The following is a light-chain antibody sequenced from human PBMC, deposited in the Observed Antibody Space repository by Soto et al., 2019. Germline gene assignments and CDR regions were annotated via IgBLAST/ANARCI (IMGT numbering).Light chain of an antibody. J-gene: IGLJ2*01. V-gene: IGLV2-14*01. Sequence: QSVLTQPASVSGSPGQSITICGTGTSSDVGGYNYVSWYQQHPGKAPKLMIYDVSNRPSGVSNRFSGSKSGNTASLTISGLQAEDEADYYFSSYTSSSTVVFGGGTKLTVL. CDR3: SSYTSSSTVV. CDR1: SSDVGGYNY. CDR2: DVS.